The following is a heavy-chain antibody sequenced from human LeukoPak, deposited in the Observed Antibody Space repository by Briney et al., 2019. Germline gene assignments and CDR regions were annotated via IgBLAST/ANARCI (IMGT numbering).Heavy chain of an antibody. CDR1: GGSISSYY. CDR2: IYTSGST. CDR3: ARTPRGYSYGYLLPGVFTGMDV. Sequence: SETLSLTCTVSGGSISSYYWSWIRQPAGKGLEWIGRIYTSGSTNYNPSLKSRVTMSVDTSKNQFSLKLSSVTAADTAVYYCARTPRGYSYGYLLPGVFTGMDVWGQGTTVTVSS. V-gene: IGHV4-4*07. D-gene: IGHD5-18*01. J-gene: IGHJ6*02.